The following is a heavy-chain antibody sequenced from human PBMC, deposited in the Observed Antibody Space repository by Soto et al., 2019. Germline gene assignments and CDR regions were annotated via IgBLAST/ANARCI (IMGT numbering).Heavy chain of an antibody. J-gene: IGHJ4*02. D-gene: IGHD3-10*01. CDR3: ARAGAGTGY. CDR2: ISYSSISI. Sequence: EVQLVESGGGLVQPGGSLRLSCAASGFTFSSYSMNWVRQAPGKGLEWISYISYSSISIQYADSVKGRFTISRDNAKNSLYLQMSSLRDEDTAVYYCARAGAGTGYWGQGTLVTVAS. CDR1: GFTFSSYS. V-gene: IGHV3-48*02.